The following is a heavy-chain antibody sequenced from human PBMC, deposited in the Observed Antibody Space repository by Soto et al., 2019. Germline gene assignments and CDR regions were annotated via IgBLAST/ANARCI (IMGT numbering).Heavy chain of an antibody. V-gene: IGHV4-39*01. D-gene: IGHD5-12*01. CDR2: IYYSGST. J-gene: IGHJ4*02. CDR3: ARRGGYDDPLFDY. CDR1: GGSISSSSYY. Sequence: SETLSLTCTVSGGSISSSSYYWGWIRQPPGKGLEWIGSIYYSGSTYYNPSLKSRVTISVDTSKNQFSLKLSSVTAADTAAYYCARRGGYDDPLFDYWGQGTLVTVS.